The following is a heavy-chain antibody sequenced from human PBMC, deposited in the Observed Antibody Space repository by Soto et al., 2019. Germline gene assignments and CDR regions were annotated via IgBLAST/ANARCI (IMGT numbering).Heavy chain of an antibody. CDR3: AQRRENYYGSGAPHYYYGMDV. Sequence: GASVKVSCKASGFTFTSSAVQWVRQARGQRLEWIGWIVVGSGNTNYAQKFQERVTITRDMSTSTAYMELSSLRSEDTAVYYCAQRRENYYGSGAPHYYYGMDVWGQGTTVTAP. J-gene: IGHJ6*02. V-gene: IGHV1-58*01. CDR2: IVVGSGNT. CDR1: GFTFTSSA. D-gene: IGHD3-10*01.